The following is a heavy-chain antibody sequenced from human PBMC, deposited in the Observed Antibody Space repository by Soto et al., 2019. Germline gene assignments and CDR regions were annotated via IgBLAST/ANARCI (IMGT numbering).Heavy chain of an antibody. Sequence: GSLRLSCAASGFTFSSYGMHWVRQAPGKGLEWVAVIWYDGSNKYYADSVKGRFTISRDNSKNTLYLQMNSLRAEDTAVYYCARGAGVNYYYYYYGMDVWGQGTTVTVSS. J-gene: IGHJ6*02. CDR3: ARGAGVNYYYYYYGMDV. CDR1: GFTFSSYG. D-gene: IGHD3-10*01. CDR2: IWYDGSNK. V-gene: IGHV3-33*01.